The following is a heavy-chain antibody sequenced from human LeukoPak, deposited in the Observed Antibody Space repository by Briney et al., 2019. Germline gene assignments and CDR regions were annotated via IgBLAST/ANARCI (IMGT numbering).Heavy chain of an antibody. V-gene: IGHV4-30-4*01. D-gene: IGHD3-10*01. CDR2: IYYSGST. J-gene: IGHJ6*02. Sequence: SQTLSLTCTVSGGSISSGDYYWSWIRQPPGKGLEWIGYIYYSGSTYYNPSLKSRVTISVDTSKNQFSLKLSSVTAADTAVYYCARDPLTGYGSQWYGMDVWGQGTTVTVSS. CDR3: ARDPLTGYGSQWYGMDV. CDR1: GGSISSGDYY.